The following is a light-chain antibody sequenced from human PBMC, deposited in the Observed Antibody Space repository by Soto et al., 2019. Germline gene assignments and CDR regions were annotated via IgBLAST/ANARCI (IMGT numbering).Light chain of an antibody. CDR3: QQYVSSPYT. CDR1: QSVSNNY. CDR2: AAS. J-gene: IGKJ2*01. V-gene: IGKV3-20*01. Sequence: EIVLTQSPGTLSLSPGERATLSCRASQSVSNNYLAWYQQKPGQAPRLLIYAASSRAADIPDRFSGSGSGTDFTLTINRLEPGDFAVYYCQQYVSSPYTFGQGTKLEIK.